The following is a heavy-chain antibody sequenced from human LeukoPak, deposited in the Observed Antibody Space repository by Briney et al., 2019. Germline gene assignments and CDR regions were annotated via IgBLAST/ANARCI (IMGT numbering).Heavy chain of an antibody. V-gene: IGHV3-7*04. D-gene: IGHD6-19*01. CDR1: GFTFSSYW. CDR2: IKEDGSEK. J-gene: IGHJ4*02. Sequence: GGSLRLSCAASGFTFSSYWMTWVRQAPGKGLEWVANIKEDGSEKYYVDSVKGRFTISRDNAKNSLDLQMNSLRAEDTAVYYCARGHGSSDWGEDYWGQGTPVTVSS. CDR3: ARGHGSSDWGEDY.